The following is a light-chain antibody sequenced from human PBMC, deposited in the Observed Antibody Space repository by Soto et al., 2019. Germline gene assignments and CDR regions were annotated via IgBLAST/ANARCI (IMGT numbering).Light chain of an antibody. J-gene: IGLJ1*01. CDR2: DVT. CDR3: SLYTSENTSV. Sequence: QSALTQSPSASGSPGQSVTISCTGTSSDIGGYNSVSWYQQHPGKAPKVMIYDVTKRPSGVPDRFSGSKSGNTASLTVSALQAEDDADYYGSLYTSENTSVFGTGTKVTV. CDR1: SSDIGGYNS. V-gene: IGLV2-8*01.